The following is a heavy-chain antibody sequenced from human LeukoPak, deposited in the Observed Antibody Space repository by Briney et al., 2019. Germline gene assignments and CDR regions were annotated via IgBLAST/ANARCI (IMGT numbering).Heavy chain of an antibody. V-gene: IGHV4-4*02. Sequence: SGTLSLTCAVSGGSISSSNWWSWVRQPPGKGLEWIGEIYHSGSTNYNPSLKSRVTISVDTSKNQFSLKLSSVTAADTAVYYCARERSITMVRRRAFDIWGQGTMVTVSS. CDR1: GGSISSSNW. J-gene: IGHJ3*02. D-gene: IGHD3-10*01. CDR2: IYHSGST. CDR3: ARERSITMVRRRAFDI.